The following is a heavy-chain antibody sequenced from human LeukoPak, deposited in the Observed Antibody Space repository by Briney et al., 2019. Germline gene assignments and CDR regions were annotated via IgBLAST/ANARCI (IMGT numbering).Heavy chain of an antibody. J-gene: IGHJ5*02. CDR3: ARDRGPYWFDP. V-gene: IGHV4-61*02. CDR2: IYTSGST. CDR1: GGSMSSGSYY. Sequence: SETLSPTCTVSGGSMSSGSYYWSWIRQPAGEGLEWIGRIYTSGSTNYNPSLKSRVTISIDTSKNQFSLKLSSVTAADTAVYYCARDRGPYWFDPWGQGTLVTVSS. D-gene: IGHD3-10*01.